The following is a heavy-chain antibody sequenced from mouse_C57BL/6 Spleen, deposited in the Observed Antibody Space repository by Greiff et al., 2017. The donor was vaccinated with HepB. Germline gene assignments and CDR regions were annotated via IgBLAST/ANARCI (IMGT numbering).Heavy chain of an antibody. CDR3: ARDYDYDFDY. CDR2: IYPRSGNT. Sequence: QVQLQQSGAELARPGASVKLSCKASGYTFTSYGISWVNQRPGQGLEWIGEIYPRSGNTYYNEKLKGKATLTADKSSSTAYMELRSLTSEDSAVYFCARDYDYDFDYWGQGTTLTVSS. V-gene: IGHV1-81*01. D-gene: IGHD2-4*01. CDR1: GYTFTSYG. J-gene: IGHJ2*01.